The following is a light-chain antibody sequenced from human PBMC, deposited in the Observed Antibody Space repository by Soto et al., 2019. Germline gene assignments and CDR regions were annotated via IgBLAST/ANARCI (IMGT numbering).Light chain of an antibody. CDR3: SSYTSSSTLLYV. CDR2: DVS. CDR1: SSDVGGYNY. V-gene: IGLV2-14*01. Sequence: QSALTQPASVSGSPGQSITISCTGTSSDVGGYNYVSWYQQHPGKAPKLMIYDVSNRPSGVSNRFSGSKSGNTASLTISGLQAEGEADYYCSSYTSSSTLLYVFGTGTQLTVL. J-gene: IGLJ1*01.